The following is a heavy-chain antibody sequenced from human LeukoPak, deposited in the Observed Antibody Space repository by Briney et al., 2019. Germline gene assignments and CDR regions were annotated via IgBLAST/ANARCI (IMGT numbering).Heavy chain of an antibody. Sequence: GGSLRLSCAASGFTFSSYAMHWVRQAPGKGLEWVAVISDDGGNKYYADSVKGRFTISRDNSKNTLYLQMNSLRAEDTAVYYCARDHHVAGSGSFFDYWGQGTLVTVSS. J-gene: IGHJ4*02. CDR1: GFTFSSYA. V-gene: IGHV3-30*01. CDR3: ARDHHVAGSGSFFDY. D-gene: IGHD3-10*01. CDR2: ISDDGGNK.